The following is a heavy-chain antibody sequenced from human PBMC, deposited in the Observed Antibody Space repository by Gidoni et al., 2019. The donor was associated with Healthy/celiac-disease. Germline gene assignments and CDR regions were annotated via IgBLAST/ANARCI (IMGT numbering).Heavy chain of an antibody. Sequence: QVQLAQSGAEEKKPGASVKVACKASGYTFTSYGISWVRQAPGQGLEWMGGISAYNGNTNYAQKLQGRVTMTTATSTSTAYMELRSLRSDDTAVYYCARGVAAAATGNWFDPWGQGTLVTVSS. V-gene: IGHV1-18*01. J-gene: IGHJ5*02. D-gene: IGHD6-13*01. CDR2: ISAYNGNT. CDR1: GYTFTSYG. CDR3: ARGVAAAATGNWFDP.